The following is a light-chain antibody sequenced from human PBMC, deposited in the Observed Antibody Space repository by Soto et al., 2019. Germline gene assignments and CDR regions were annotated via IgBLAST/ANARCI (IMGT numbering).Light chain of an antibody. V-gene: IGKV1-5*03. CDR3: QHYNIYSEA. J-gene: IGKJ1*01. Sequence: DIQMTQSPSTLSGSVGDRVTITCRASQTISSWLAWYQQKPGKAPKLLIYKASTLKSGVPSRFSGSGSGTEFTLTISILQPDDFATYYCQHYNIYSEAFGQGTNVDI. CDR2: KAS. CDR1: QTISSW.